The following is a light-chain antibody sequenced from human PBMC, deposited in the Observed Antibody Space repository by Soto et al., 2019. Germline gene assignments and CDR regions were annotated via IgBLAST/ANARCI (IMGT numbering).Light chain of an antibody. CDR2: EAS. CDR1: QGIRNF. Sequence: DIQMTQSPTSLSASVGDRVTITCRASQGIRNFVAWYHQKPVKAPKLLIYEASTLQSGVPSRFSGSGSGTDFTLTINSMQPDDVATYSCQKHSSVPVFGPGTKGEIK. V-gene: IGKV1-27*01. J-gene: IGKJ3*01. CDR3: QKHSSVPV.